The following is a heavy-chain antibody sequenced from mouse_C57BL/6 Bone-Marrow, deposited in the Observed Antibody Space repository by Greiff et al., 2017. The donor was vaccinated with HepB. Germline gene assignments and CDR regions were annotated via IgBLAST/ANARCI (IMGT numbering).Heavy chain of an antibody. CDR3: ARGRWLLLFAY. Sequence: QVQLQQPGAELVMPGASVKLSCKASGYTFTSYWMHWVKQRPGQGLEWIGEIDPSDSYTNYNQKFKGKSTLTVDKSSSTAYMQLSSLTSEESAVYYCARGRWLLLFAYWGQGTLVTVSA. CDR2: IDPSDSYT. J-gene: IGHJ3*01. CDR1: GYTFTSYW. D-gene: IGHD2-3*01. V-gene: IGHV1-69*01.